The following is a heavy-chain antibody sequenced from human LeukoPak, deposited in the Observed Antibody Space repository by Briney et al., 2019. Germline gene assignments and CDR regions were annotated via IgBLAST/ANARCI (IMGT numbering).Heavy chain of an antibody. CDR1: GGSLSSGSYY. D-gene: IGHD4-17*01. J-gene: IGHJ5*02. V-gene: IGHV4-61*02. CDR3: ARDLGGTTVTTYNWFDP. CDR2: IYTSGST. Sequence: SQTLSLTCTVSGGSLSSGSYYGSWIRQPAGKGLEWIGRIYTSGSTNYNPSLKSRVTISVGTSKNQFSLKPSSVPAADTAVYYCARDLGGTTVTTYNWFDPSGQGTLVTVSS.